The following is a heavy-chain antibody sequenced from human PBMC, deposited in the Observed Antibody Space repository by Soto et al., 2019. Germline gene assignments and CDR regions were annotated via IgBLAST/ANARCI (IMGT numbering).Heavy chain of an antibody. CDR3: ARDDSDSSGYYLLFDY. CDR2: ISSSSTI. CDR1: GFTFSSYS. Sequence: EVQLVESGGGLVQPGGSLRLSCAASGFTFSSYSMNWVRQAPGKGLEWVSYISSSSTIYYADSVKGRFTISRDNAKNSLYLQMNSLRDEDTAVYYCARDDSDSSGYYLLFDYWGQGTLVTVSS. V-gene: IGHV3-48*02. J-gene: IGHJ4*02. D-gene: IGHD3-22*01.